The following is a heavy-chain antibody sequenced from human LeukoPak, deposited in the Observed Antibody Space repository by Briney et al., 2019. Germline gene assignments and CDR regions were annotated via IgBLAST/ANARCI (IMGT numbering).Heavy chain of an antibody. V-gene: IGHV1-46*01. CDR1: GYTFTSYY. Sequence: GASVKVSCKASGYTFTSYYMHWVRQAPGQGLEWMGIINPSGGSTSYAQKFQGRVTITRDTSADTAYMELSSLRSEDTAVYYCARLKYCTNGVCYAGFDYWGQETLVTVSS. J-gene: IGHJ4*02. D-gene: IGHD2-8*01. CDR3: ARLKYCTNGVCYAGFDY. CDR2: INPSGGST.